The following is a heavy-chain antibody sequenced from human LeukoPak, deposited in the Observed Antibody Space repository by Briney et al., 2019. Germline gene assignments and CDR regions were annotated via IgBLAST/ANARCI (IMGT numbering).Heavy chain of an antibody. V-gene: IGHV3-23*01. CDR2: ISGSGGST. J-gene: IGHJ4*02. CDR3: ARKGGRWSSGWPKTYYFDY. D-gene: IGHD6-19*01. CDR1: GLTFRDYA. Sequence: GKSLRLSCAASGLTFRDYAMSWVRQAPGKGLEWVSAISGSGGSTYYADSVKGRFTISRDNSKNTLYLQMNSLRAEDTAVYYCARKGGRWSSGWPKTYYFDYWGQGTLVTVSS.